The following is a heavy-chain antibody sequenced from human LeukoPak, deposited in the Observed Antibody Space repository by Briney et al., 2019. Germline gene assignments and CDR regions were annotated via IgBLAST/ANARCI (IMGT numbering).Heavy chain of an antibody. CDR1: GFTFSSYS. V-gene: IGHV3-21*01. J-gene: IGHJ4*02. CDR2: ISSSSSYI. CDR3: SRGRMITFGGVIPSFDY. D-gene: IGHD3-16*02. Sequence: GGSLRLSCAASGFTFSSYSMTWVRQAPGKGLEWVSSISSSSSYIYYADSVKGRFTISRDNAKNSLYLQMNSLIGEDTAVYYCSRGRMITFGGVIPSFDYGGQGTLVTVSS.